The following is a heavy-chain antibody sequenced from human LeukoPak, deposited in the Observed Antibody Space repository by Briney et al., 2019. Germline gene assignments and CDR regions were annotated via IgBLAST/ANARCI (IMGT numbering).Heavy chain of an antibody. D-gene: IGHD6-6*01. V-gene: IGHV1-69*05. CDR1: GGTFSSYA. J-gene: IGHJ6*03. CDR2: IIPIFGTA. Sequence: SVTVSCKASGGTFSSYAISWVRQAPGQGLEWMGGIIPIFGTANYAQKFQGRVTITTDESTSTAYMELSSLRSEDTAVYYCARVGSSSPGNYYYYMDVWGKGTTVTVSS. CDR3: ARVGSSSPGNYYYYMDV.